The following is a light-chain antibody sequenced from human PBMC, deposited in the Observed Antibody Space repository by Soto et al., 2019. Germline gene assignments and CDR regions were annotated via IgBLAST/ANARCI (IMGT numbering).Light chain of an antibody. CDR3: YSYTSGSTYV. Sequence: QSALTQPASVSGSPGQSITISCTGTSSDVGGYNYVSWYQQHPGKAPKLVIYDVSTRPSGVSNRFSGSKSGNTASLTISGLQAEDEADYYCYSYTSGSTYVFGTGTKVPVL. CDR1: SSDVGGYNY. J-gene: IGLJ1*01. CDR2: DVS. V-gene: IGLV2-14*01.